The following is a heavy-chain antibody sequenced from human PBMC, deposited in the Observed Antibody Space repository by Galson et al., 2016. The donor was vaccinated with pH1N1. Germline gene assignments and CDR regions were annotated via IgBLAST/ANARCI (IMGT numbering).Heavy chain of an antibody. CDR1: GFSLTTGGV. CDR3: ARARSAAAGAIDI. CDR2: IDWDDDK. D-gene: IGHD6-13*01. Sequence: PALVKPTQTLTLTCTVSGFSLTTGGVCDLDPSAPGKALEWLARIDWDDDKYYSTSLKARLTISKDTSKNQVVLTVTNMDPVDTATYYCARARSAAAGAIDIWGQGTLVTVSS. J-gene: IGHJ4*02. V-gene: IGHV2-70*11.